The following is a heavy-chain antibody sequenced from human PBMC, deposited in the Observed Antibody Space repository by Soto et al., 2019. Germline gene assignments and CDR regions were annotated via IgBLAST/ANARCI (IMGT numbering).Heavy chain of an antibody. CDR3: ARAGGNGHYYYYGMDV. Sequence: GGSLRLSCAASGFTFSSYWMSWVRQAPGKGLEWVANIKQDGSEKYYVDSVKGRFTISRDNAKNSLYLQMNSLRAEDTAVYYCARAGGNGHYYYYGMDVWGQGTTVTVS. J-gene: IGHJ6*02. V-gene: IGHV3-7*03. CDR1: GFTFSSYW. CDR2: IKQDGSEK. D-gene: IGHD2-15*01.